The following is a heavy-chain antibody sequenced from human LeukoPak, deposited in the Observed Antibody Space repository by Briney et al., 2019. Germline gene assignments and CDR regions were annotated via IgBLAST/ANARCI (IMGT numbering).Heavy chain of an antibody. V-gene: IGHV4-59*01. D-gene: IGHD1-26*01. J-gene: IGHJ6*02. CDR1: GSSISSYY. Sequence: SETLSLTCTVSGSSISSYYWSWIRQPPGKGLEWIGYIYYSGSTNYNPSLKSRVTISVDTSKNQFSLKLSSVTAADTAVYYCARDAGSPPPLYYYYGMDVWGQGTTVTVSS. CDR2: IYYSGST. CDR3: ARDAGSPPPLYYYYGMDV.